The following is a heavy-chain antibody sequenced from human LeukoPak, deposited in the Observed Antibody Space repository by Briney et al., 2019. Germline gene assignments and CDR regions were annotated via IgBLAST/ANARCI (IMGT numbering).Heavy chain of an antibody. V-gene: IGHV4-34*01. CDR2: INHSGST. CDR3: ARLAPLITPDAFDI. J-gene: IGHJ3*02. Sequence: SETLSLTCAVYGGSFSGYYWSWIRQPPGKGLEWIGEINHSGSTNYNPSLKSRVTISVDTSKNQFSLKLSSVTAADTAVYYCARLAPLITPDAFDIWGQGTMVTVSS. CDR1: GGSFSGYY.